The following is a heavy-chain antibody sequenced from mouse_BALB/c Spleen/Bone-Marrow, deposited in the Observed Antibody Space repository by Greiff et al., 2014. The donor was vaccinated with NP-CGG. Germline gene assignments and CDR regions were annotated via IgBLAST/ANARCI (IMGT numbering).Heavy chain of an antibody. Sequence: VQLVESGAELVKPGASVKLSCKASGYTFTSYWMHWVKQRLGQGLEWIGEINPSNGRTNYNEKFKGKATLTVDKSSSTAYTQLSSLTSEDSAVYYCARRTTTVVATDYWGQGTTLTVSS. CDR1: GYTFTSYW. CDR3: ARRTTTVVATDY. V-gene: IGHV1S81*02. J-gene: IGHJ2*01. D-gene: IGHD1-1*01. CDR2: INPSNGRT.